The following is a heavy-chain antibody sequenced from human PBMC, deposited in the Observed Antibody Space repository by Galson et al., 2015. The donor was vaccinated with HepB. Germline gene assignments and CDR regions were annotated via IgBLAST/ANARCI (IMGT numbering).Heavy chain of an antibody. D-gene: IGHD2-21*01. V-gene: IGHV3-74*01. CDR2: INSDGNIL. CDR3: LNCGIMWETDN. Sequence: SLRLSCAASGFSFSTSWMHWVRQAPGKGLVWVARINSDGNILNYAESVKGRFTISRDNAKNTLYLQMSSLGAEDTAIYYCLNCGIMWETDNWGQGTLVTVSS. J-gene: IGHJ4*02. CDR1: GFSFSTSW.